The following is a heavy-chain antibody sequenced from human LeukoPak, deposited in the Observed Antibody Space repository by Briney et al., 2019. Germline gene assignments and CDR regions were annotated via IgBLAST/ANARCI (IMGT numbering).Heavy chain of an antibody. V-gene: IGHV3-23*01. CDR1: GFTLSSYA. CDR3: AKRGHYYDSSGYPRPPHGMDV. D-gene: IGHD3-22*01. J-gene: IGHJ6*02. Sequence: GGSLRLSCAASGFTLSSYAMSWVRQAPWKGLEWVSAISGSGGSTYYADSVKGRFTISRDNSKNTLYLQMNSLRAEDTAVYYCAKRGHYYDSSGYPRPPHGMDVWGQGTTVTVSS. CDR2: ISGSGGST.